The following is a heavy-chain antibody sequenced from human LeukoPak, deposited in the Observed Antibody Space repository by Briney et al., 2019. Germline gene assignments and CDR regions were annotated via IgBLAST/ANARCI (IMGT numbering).Heavy chain of an antibody. J-gene: IGHJ4*02. V-gene: IGHV1-3*01. D-gene: IGHD3-22*01. CDR2: INAGNGNT. CDR3: ARYYYDRSGPKEYFDY. CDR1: GYTFTNHT. Sequence: ASVKVSCKASGYTFTNHTMQWVRQAPGQRLEWMGWINAGNGNTKYSQKFQGRVTITRDTSASTAYMELSSLRSEDTAVYYCARYYYDRSGPKEYFDYWGQGTLVTVSS.